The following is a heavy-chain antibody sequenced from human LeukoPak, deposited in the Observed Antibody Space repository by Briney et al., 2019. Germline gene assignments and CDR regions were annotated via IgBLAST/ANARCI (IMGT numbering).Heavy chain of an antibody. CDR1: GFTFSSYA. D-gene: IGHD2-2*02. CDR2: ISGSGGST. V-gene: IGHV3-23*01. J-gene: IGHJ4*02. CDR3: AKDLGYCSSTSCDSFDY. Sequence: GGSLRLSCAASGFTFSSYAMSWVRQAPGKGLEWVSAISGSGGSTYYADSVKGRFTISRDNSKNKLYLQMNSLRAEDTAVYYCAKDLGYCSSTSCDSFDYWGQGTLVTVSS.